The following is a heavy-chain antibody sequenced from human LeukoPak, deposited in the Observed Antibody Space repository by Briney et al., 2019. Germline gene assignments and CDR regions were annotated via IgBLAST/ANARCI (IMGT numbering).Heavy chain of an antibody. CDR3: AIQIYDFWSGYKANWFDP. Sequence: SETLSLTCTVSGGSISSYYWSWIRQPPGKGLEWIGYIYYSGSTNYNPSLKSRVTISVDTSKNQFSLKLSSVTAADTAVYYCAIQIYDFWSGYKANWFDPWGQGTLVTVSS. D-gene: IGHD3-3*01. CDR2: IYYSGST. CDR1: GGSISSYY. J-gene: IGHJ5*02. V-gene: IGHV4-59*08.